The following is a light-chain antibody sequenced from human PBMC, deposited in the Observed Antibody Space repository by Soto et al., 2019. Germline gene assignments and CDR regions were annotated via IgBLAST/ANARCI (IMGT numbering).Light chain of an antibody. J-gene: IGLJ3*02. CDR2: EGS. CDR1: SSDVGSYKF. Sequence: QSVLTQPASVSGSPGQSITISCTGTSSDVGSYKFVSWYQQHPDKAPKLMIYEGSKRPSGVSNRFSGSKSGNTASLTISGLQAEDEADYYCCSYATSSTLVFGGGTQLTVL. CDR3: CSYATSSTLV. V-gene: IGLV2-23*01.